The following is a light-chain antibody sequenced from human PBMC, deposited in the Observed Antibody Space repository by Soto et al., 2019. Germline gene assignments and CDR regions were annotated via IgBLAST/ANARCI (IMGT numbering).Light chain of an antibody. J-gene: IGLJ1*01. CDR2: EVS. V-gene: IGLV2-14*01. CDR3: SSYTSSSFYV. CDR1: SSDVGGYNY. Sequence: VLTQPASVSGSPGQSITISCTGTSSDVGGYNYVSWYQQHPGKAPKLMIYEVSNRPSGVSNRFSGSKSGNTASLTISGLQAEDEADYYCSSYTSSSFYVFGTGTKVTVL.